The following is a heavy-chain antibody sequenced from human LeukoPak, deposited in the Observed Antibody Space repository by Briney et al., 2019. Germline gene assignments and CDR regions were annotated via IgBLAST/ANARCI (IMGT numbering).Heavy chain of an antibody. CDR3: ARGAWRSFDY. CDR1: ADSISSNAVA. V-gene: IGHV6-1*01. Sequence: SQTLSLPSAISADSISSNAVAWNWVRQSPPRGLECLGRTYYRSKWFNDYAVSVNSRITISPDISKNQFSLQLNSVTPEDTAVYFCARGAWRSFDYWGQGTLVTVTS. CDR2: TYYRSKWFN. J-gene: IGHJ4*02.